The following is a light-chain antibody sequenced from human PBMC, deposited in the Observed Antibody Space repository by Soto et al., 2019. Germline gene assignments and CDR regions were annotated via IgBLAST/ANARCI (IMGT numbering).Light chain of an antibody. V-gene: IGLV2-23*01. Sequence: QSALTQPASVAGSPGQSITISCTGTGSDVGNYNLLSWYQQHPGKAPKLIISEGTKRPSGVSNRFSGSGSGNTASLTISGLQAEDEADYYCCSYAHTHVVFGGGTQLTVL. CDR2: EGT. J-gene: IGLJ2*01. CDR1: GSDVGNYNL. CDR3: CSYAHTHVV.